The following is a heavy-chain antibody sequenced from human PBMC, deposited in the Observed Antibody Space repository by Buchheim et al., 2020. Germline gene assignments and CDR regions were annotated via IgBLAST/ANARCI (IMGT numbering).Heavy chain of an antibody. D-gene: IGHD3-3*01. CDR1: GFTLTSYV. J-gene: IGHJ4*02. CDR2: LSHDGSNE. Sequence: QVQLVESGGGVVQPGRSLRLSCAASGFTLTSYVMHWVRQAPGKGLEWVAFLSHDGSNENYADSVKGRFTISRDNSKNTLYLLMNSLRAEDTAVYYCAKDRGEGRGFFDYWGQGTL. V-gene: IGHV3-30*18. CDR3: AKDRGEGRGFFDY.